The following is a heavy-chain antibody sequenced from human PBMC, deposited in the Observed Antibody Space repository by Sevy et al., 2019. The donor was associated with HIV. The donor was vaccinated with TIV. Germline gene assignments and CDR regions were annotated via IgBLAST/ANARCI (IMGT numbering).Heavy chain of an antibody. D-gene: IGHD2-8*01. J-gene: IGHJ4*02. CDR2: LSFGCGKI. CDR3: AREGCTKPHDY. CDR1: GFTFNIYS. Sequence: GGSLRLSCAASGFTFNIYSMSWVRQTPGKGLEWVATLSFGCGKINHADSVKGRFTMSRDDSKNAVYLQMNNLRVEHTAIYYCAREGCTKPHDYWGQGTLVTVSS. V-gene: IGHV3-23*01.